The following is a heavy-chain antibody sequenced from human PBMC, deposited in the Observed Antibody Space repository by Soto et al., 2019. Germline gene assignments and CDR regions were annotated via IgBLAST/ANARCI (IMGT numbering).Heavy chain of an antibody. V-gene: IGHV4-34*01. Sequence: QVQLQQWGAGLLKPSETLSLTCAVYGGSFSGYYWSWIRQPPGKGLEWIGEINHSGSTNYNPSLKSRVTISVDTSKNQFSLNLSSVTAADTAVYYCASSSNYDSGSGYWGQAPLVTVSS. CDR1: GGSFSGYY. J-gene: IGHJ4*02. CDR3: ASSSNYDSGSGY. CDR2: INHSGST. D-gene: IGHD4-4*01.